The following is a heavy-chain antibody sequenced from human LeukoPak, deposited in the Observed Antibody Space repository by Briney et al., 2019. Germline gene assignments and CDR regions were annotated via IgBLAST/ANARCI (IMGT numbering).Heavy chain of an antibody. Sequence: SETLSLTCTVSGGSISSGGYYWSWIRQHPGKGLEWIGSIYYSGTTYYNPSLKSRVTISVDTSKNQYSLKLSSVTAADTAVYYCARDRDSTNYFDYWGQGTLVTVSS. V-gene: IGHV4-31*03. J-gene: IGHJ4*02. CDR2: IYYSGTT. D-gene: IGHD2/OR15-2a*01. CDR3: ARDRDSTNYFDY. CDR1: GGSISSGGYY.